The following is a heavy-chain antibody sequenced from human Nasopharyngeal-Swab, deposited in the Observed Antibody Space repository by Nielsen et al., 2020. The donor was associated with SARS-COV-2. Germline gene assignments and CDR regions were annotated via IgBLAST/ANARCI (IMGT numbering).Heavy chain of an antibody. CDR1: GFTFSSYS. D-gene: IGHD1-1*01. V-gene: IGHV3-21*01. CDR2: ISSSSSYI. J-gene: IGHJ4*02. Sequence: GGSLRLSCAASGFTFSSYSVNWVRQAPGKGLEWVSSISSSSSYIYYADSVKGRFTISRDNAKNSLYLQMNSLRAEDTAVYYCAREMRYEPGFDYWGQGTLVTVSS. CDR3: AREMRYEPGFDY.